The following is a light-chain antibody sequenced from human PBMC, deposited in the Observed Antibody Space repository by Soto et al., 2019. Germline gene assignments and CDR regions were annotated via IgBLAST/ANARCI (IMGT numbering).Light chain of an antibody. CDR3: QQYSTSPWT. Sequence: EIVLTQSPGTLTLSPGERATLSCRASQSVRSNYLAWYQQGPGQAPRLLIFAASSRATGIPDRFSGSGSGTDFTLTISRLEPEDFAVYYCQQYSTSPWTFGQGTKVGIK. CDR1: QSVRSNY. V-gene: IGKV3-20*01. CDR2: AAS. J-gene: IGKJ1*01.